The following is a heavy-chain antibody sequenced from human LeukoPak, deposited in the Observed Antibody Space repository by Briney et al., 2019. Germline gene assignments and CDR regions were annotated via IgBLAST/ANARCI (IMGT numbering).Heavy chain of an antibody. CDR1: GFSFSRYG. J-gene: IGHJ5*02. Sequence: GGSLRLSCAASGFSFSRYGMAWFRQIPGKGLEWVSTINDNSRNTHYADSVKARFTISRDNSKNTLYLEMHSLRVEDTAVYYCTKDAGPFYDWFDPWGPGTRVTVSS. CDR2: INDNSRNT. V-gene: IGHV3-23*01. D-gene: IGHD2/OR15-2a*01. CDR3: TKDAGPFYDWFDP.